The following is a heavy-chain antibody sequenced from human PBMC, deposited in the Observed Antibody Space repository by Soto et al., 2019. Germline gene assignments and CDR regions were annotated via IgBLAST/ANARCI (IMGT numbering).Heavy chain of an antibody. Sequence: SETLSLTCTVSGDSINSYYWSWIRQTPGKGLEWIGYIYYTGSTSYNPSLKSRVTISVDTSKNQFSLKLSSVTAADTAVYYCARVSMVRGITYYYYYYGMDVWGRGTTVTVSS. CDR2: IYYTGST. CDR1: GDSINSYY. J-gene: IGHJ6*02. D-gene: IGHD3-10*01. CDR3: ARVSMVRGITYYYYYYGMDV. V-gene: IGHV4-59*01.